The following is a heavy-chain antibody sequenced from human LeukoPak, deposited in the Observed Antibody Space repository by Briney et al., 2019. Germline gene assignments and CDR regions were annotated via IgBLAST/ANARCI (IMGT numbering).Heavy chain of an antibody. J-gene: IGHJ4*02. D-gene: IGHD3-22*01. V-gene: IGHV1-24*01. Sequence: ASVKVSCKVSGYTLTELSMHWVRQAPGKGLEWMGGFDPEDGETIYAQKFQGRVTMTEDTSTDTAYMELSSLRSEDKAVYYCATGRYYYDSSGYYSYYFDYWGQGTLVTVSS. CDR2: FDPEDGET. CDR1: GYTLTELS. CDR3: ATGRYYYDSSGYYSYYFDY.